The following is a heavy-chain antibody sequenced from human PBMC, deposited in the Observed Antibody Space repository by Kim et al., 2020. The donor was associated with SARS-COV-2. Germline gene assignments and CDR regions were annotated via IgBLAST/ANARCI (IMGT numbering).Heavy chain of an antibody. Sequence: ASVKVSCKASGYTFTSYYMHWVRQAPGQGLEWMGIINPSGGSTSYAQKFQGRVTMTRDTSTSTVYTELSSLRSEDTAVYYCARDRGVVVPAAIGSPLYYYGMDVWGQGTTVTVSS. J-gene: IGHJ6*02. CDR3: ARDRGVVVPAAIGSPLYYYGMDV. CDR1: GYTFTSYY. D-gene: IGHD2-2*01. V-gene: IGHV1-46*01. CDR2: INPSGGST.